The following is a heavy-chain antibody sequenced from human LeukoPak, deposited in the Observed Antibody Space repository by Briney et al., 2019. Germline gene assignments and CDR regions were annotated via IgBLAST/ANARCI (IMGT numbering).Heavy chain of an antibody. CDR2: IYNSGST. V-gene: IGHV4-39*07. CDR3: ARGAIKFVVAIAATSVRFDY. J-gene: IGHJ4*02. CDR1: GGSISSNNYY. Sequence: SETLSLTCTVSGGSISSNNYYWVWIRQPPGKGPEWIGSIYNSGSTYYNPSLESRVTISVDTSKNQVSLKLSSVTAADTAVYYCARGAIKFVVAIAATSVRFDYWGQGTLVIVYS. D-gene: IGHD2-15*01.